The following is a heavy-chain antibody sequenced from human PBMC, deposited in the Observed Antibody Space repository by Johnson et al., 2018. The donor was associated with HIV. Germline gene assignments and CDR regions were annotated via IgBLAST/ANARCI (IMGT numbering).Heavy chain of an antibody. CDR3: VTADRGSA. CDR1: RFTFDDYA. D-gene: IGHD1-26*01. J-gene: IGHJ3*01. V-gene: IGHV3-43D*03. CDR2: INWDGDST. Sequence: VQLVESGGVVVHPGGSLRLSCETSRFTFDDYAMHWVRQAPGKGLEWVSLINWDGDSTYYADSVKGRFTISRDNSKNSLYLQMNSLRVEDTAVYYCVTADRGSAWGQGTTITVSS.